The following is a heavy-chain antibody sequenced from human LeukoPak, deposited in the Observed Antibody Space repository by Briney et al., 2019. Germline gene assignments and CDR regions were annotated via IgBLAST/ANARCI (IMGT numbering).Heavy chain of an antibody. V-gene: IGHV4-59*01. CDR3: AKVRPMSIAALWFFDF. J-gene: IGHJ4*01. CDR2: VYYNGNT. Sequence: SETLSLTCTVSGGSISPWYWSWIRQSTGKGLEWLGYVYYNGNTNYNPSLKSRVSISVDTSKNQFSLNLSSVTAADTAVYYCAKVRPMSIAALWFFDFWGHGSLVSVSS. D-gene: IGHD6-6*01. CDR1: GGSISPWY.